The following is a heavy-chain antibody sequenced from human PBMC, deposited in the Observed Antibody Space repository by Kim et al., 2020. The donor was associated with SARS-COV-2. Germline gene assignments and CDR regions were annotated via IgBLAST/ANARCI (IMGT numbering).Heavy chain of an antibody. V-gene: IGHV1-69*13. Sequence: SVKVSCKASGGTFSSYAISWVRQAPGQGLEWMGGIIPIFGTANYAQKFQGRVTITADESTSTAYMELSSLRSEDTAVYYCAGALGGVGATNYYYYGMDVWGQGTTVTVSS. CDR1: GGTFSSYA. J-gene: IGHJ6*02. CDR3: AGALGGVGATNYYYYGMDV. CDR2: IIPIFGTA. D-gene: IGHD1-26*01.